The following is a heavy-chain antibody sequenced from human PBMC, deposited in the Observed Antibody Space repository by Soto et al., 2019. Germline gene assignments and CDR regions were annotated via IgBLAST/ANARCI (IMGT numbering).Heavy chain of an antibody. CDR2: IWYDGSNK. V-gene: IGHV3-33*01. D-gene: IGHD3-22*01. J-gene: IGHJ4*02. CDR1: GFTFSSYG. Sequence: GGSLRLSCAASGFTFSSYGMHWVRQAPGKGLEWVAVIWYDGSNKYYADSVKGRFTISRDNSKNTLYLQMNSLRAEDTAVYYCAREGVTMIVGGFDYWGQGTLVTVSS. CDR3: AREGVTMIVGGFDY.